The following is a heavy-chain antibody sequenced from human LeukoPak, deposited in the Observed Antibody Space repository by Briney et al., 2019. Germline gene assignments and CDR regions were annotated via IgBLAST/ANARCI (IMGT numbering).Heavy chain of an antibody. J-gene: IGHJ4*02. V-gene: IGHV4-61*02. Sequence: SETLSLTCTVSGGSIRSGSYYWSWIRQPAGKGLEWIGRIYTSGSTNYNPSLKSRVTISVDTSKNQFSLKLSSVTAADTAVYYCARAPSSTVTTPFDYWGQGTLVTVSS. CDR1: GGSIRSGSYY. CDR2: IYTSGST. D-gene: IGHD4-11*01. CDR3: ARAPSSTVTTPFDY.